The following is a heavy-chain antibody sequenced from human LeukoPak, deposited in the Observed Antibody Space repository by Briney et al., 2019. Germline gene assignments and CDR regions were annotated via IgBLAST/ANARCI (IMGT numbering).Heavy chain of an antibody. D-gene: IGHD6-13*01. J-gene: IGHJ4*02. CDR2: ISGSGGST. V-gene: IGHV3-23*01. Sequence: TGGSLRLSCAASGFTFSSYAMSWVRQAPGKGLEWVSAISGSGGSTYYADSVKGRFTISRDNSKNTLYLQMNSLRAEDTAVYYCAKVGQLVRGRYYFDYWGQGTLVTVSS. CDR3: AKVGQLVRGRYYFDY. CDR1: GFTFSSYA.